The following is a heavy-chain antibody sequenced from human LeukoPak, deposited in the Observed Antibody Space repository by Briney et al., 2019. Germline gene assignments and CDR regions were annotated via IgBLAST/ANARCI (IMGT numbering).Heavy chain of an antibody. D-gene: IGHD3-10*01. V-gene: IGHV3-23*01. CDR1: GFTFSSYA. Sequence: GGSLRLSCAASGFTFSSYAMSWVRQAPGKGLEWVSAISGSGGSTYYADSVKGRFTISRDNSKNTLYLQMSSLRAEDTAVYYCAKASDYYGSGDYYYGMDVWGQGTTVTVSS. CDR2: ISGSGGST. CDR3: AKASDYYGSGDYYYGMDV. J-gene: IGHJ6*02.